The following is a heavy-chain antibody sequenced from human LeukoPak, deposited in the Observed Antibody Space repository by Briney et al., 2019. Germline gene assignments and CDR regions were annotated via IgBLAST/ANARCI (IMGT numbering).Heavy chain of an antibody. CDR2: IYSAGST. D-gene: IGHD2-2*02. CDR3: AREPSNGPAAILGAHDAFDI. CDR1: GFTVSSNY. V-gene: IGHV3-53*01. J-gene: IGHJ3*02. Sequence: PGGSLRLSCAASGFTVSSNYMSWVRQAPGKGLEWVSVIYSAGSTYYADSVKGRFTISRDNSKNTLYLQMNSLRAEDTAVYYCAREPSNGPAAILGAHDAFDIWGQGTMVTVSS.